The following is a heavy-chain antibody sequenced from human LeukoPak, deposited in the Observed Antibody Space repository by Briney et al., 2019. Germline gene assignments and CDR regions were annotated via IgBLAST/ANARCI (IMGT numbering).Heavy chain of an antibody. Sequence: SETLSLTCTVSGGSISSYYWSWIRQPPGKGLEWIGYIYYSGSANYNPSLKSRVTISVDTSKNQFSLKLSSVTAADTAVYYCARHRYYYDSSGYYYQPWGQGTLVTVSS. CDR1: GGSISSYY. CDR3: ARHRYYYDSSGYYYQP. J-gene: IGHJ5*02. V-gene: IGHV4-59*01. D-gene: IGHD3-22*01. CDR2: IYYSGSA.